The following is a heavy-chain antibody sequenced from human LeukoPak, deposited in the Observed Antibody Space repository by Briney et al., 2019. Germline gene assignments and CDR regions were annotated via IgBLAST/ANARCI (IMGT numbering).Heavy chain of an antibody. D-gene: IGHD3-10*01. CDR3: ARAGTMVRGVLVPFDY. V-gene: IGHV1-18*01. CDR1: GYTFTRYG. CDR2: ISAYNGNT. J-gene: IGHJ4*02. Sequence: ASVKVSCKASGYTFTRYGISWVRQAPGQGLEWMGWISAYNGNTNYAQKLQGRVTMTTDTSTSTAYMELRSLRSDDTAVYYCARAGTMVRGVLVPFDYWGQGTLVTVSS.